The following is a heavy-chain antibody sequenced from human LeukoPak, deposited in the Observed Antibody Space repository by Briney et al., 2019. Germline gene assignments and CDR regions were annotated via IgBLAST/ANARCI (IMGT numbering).Heavy chain of an antibody. CDR3: AKVRSRSGYPEYYGMDV. D-gene: IGHD5-12*01. Sequence: GGSLRLSCAASGFTFSSYAMSWVRQAPGKGLEWVSAISGSGGSTYYADSVKGRFTISRDNSKNTLYLQMNSLRAEDTAVYYCAKVRSRSGYPEYYGMDVWGQGTTVTVSS. CDR2: ISGSGGST. V-gene: IGHV3-23*01. J-gene: IGHJ6*02. CDR1: GFTFSSYA.